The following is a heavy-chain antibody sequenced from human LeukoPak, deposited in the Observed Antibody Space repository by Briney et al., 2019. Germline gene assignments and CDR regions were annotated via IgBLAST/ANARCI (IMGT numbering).Heavy chain of an antibody. CDR1: GYTFTNYW. J-gene: IGHJ4*02. Sequence: GESLKISCKGSGYTFTNYWIGWVRPMPGKGLEWMGIIYPGDSDTRYSPSFEGQVTISADKSISTAYLQWSSLKASDTAMYYCARRGSYYAEDDYWGQGTLVTVSS. D-gene: IGHD1-26*01. CDR3: ARRGSYYAEDDY. V-gene: IGHV5-51*01. CDR2: IYPGDSDT.